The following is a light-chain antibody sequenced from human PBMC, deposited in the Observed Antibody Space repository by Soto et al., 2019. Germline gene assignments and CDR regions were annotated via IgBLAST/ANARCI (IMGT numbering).Light chain of an antibody. CDR1: QDNATY. Sequence: TCRASQDNATYFIWYQQKPGKAPTLLIYXASNLETGVPSRFSGVGSETQFTFTISLRQRESIGTSFWKHYDTLPATWTFGQGTKVDIK. J-gene: IGKJ1*01. CDR3: KHYDTLPATWT. V-gene: IGKV1-33*01. CDR2: XAS.